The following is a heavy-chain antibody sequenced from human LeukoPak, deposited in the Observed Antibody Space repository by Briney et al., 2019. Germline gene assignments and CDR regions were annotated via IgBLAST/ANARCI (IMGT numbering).Heavy chain of an antibody. V-gene: IGHV4-59*01. J-gene: IGHJ6*03. CDR2: IYYSGST. Sequence: PSETLSLTCTVSGGSISSYYWSWIRQPPGKGLEWIGYIYYSGSTNYNPSLKSRVTISVDTSKNQFSLKLSSVTAADTAVYYCARGRPPEDYLLRYFDWLSPYMDVWGKGTTVTVSS. D-gene: IGHD3-9*01. CDR1: GGSISSYY. CDR3: ARGRPPEDYLLRYFDWLSPYMDV.